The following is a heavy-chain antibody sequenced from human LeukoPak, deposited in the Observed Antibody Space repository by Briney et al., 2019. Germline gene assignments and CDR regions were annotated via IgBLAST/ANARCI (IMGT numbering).Heavy chain of an antibody. CDR3: AREHDYRVYYYYYYMDV. CDR2: ISSSSYK. CDR1: GFTFSSYS. D-gene: IGHD4-11*01. V-gene: IGHV3-21*01. J-gene: IGHJ6*03. Sequence: PGGSLRLSCAASGFTFSSYSMNWVRQAPGKGLKWFSSISSSSYKYYADSVKGRFTISRDNAKNSLYLQMNSLRAEDTAVYYCAREHDYRVYYYYYYMDVWGKGTTATVSS.